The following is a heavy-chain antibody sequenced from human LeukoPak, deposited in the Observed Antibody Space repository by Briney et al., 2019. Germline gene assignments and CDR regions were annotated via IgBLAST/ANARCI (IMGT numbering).Heavy chain of an antibody. CDR3: AKVVYDSSGYDAFDI. CDR2: ISGSGGST. V-gene: IGHV3-23*01. D-gene: IGHD3-22*01. CDR1: GFTFSSYA. Sequence: GGSLRLSCAASGFTFSSYAMSWVRRAPGKGLEWVSAISGSGGSTYYADSVKGRFTISRDNSKNTLYLQMNSLRAEDTAVYYCAKVVYDSSGYDAFDIWGQGTMVTVSS. J-gene: IGHJ3*02.